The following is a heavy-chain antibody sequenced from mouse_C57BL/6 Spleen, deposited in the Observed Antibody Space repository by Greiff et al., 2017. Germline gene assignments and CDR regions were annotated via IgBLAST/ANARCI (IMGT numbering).Heavy chain of an antibody. D-gene: IGHD1-1*01. CDR2: IDPSDSYT. V-gene: IGHV1-59*01. CDR3: AGGVVGMDY. J-gene: IGHJ4*01. CDR1: GFTFTSYW. Sequence: QVQLQQPGAELVRPGTSVKLSCTASGFTFTSYWMHWVKQRPGQGLEWIGVIDPSDSYTNYKQKFKGKATLTVDTSSNTAYMQLSSLTAEDSAVYYCAGGVVGMDYWGQGTSVTVPS.